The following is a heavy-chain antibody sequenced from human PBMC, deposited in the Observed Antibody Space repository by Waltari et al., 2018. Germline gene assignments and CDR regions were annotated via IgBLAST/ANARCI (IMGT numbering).Heavy chain of an antibody. CDR3: ARLRDIVVVPAARNAFDI. CDR1: GGSISSGDYY. V-gene: IGHV4-30-4*08. J-gene: IGHJ3*02. D-gene: IGHD2-2*01. CDR2: IYYSGST. Sequence: QVQLQESGPGLVKPSQTLSLTCTVSGGSISSGDYYWSWIRQPPGKGLEWIGYIYYSGSTHYNPSLKSRVTISVDTSKTQCSLKLSSVTAADTAVYYCARLRDIVVVPAARNAFDIWGQGTMVTVSS.